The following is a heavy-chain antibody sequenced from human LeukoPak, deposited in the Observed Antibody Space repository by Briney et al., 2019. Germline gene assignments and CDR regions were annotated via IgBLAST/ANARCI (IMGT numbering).Heavy chain of an antibody. CDR2: ISYDGNNK. D-gene: IGHD6-19*01. V-gene: IGHV3-30*18. CDR1: GFTFSSYG. J-gene: IGHJ4*02. Sequence: GGSLRLSCAASGFTFSSYGMHWVRQAPGKGLEWVAVISYDGNNKYYADSVKGRFSISRDNSKNTLYLQMNSLRAEDTAVYYCAKVEYSGGWYGHFENWGQGTLVTVSS. CDR3: AKVEYSGGWYGHFEN.